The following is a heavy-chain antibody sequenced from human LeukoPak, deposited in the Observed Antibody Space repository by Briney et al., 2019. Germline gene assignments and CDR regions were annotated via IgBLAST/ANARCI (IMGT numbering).Heavy chain of an antibody. D-gene: IGHD5-18*01. CDR2: ISGSGGST. V-gene: IGHV3-23*01. Sequence: PGGSLRLSCAASGFTFSSYAMSWVRQAPGKGLEWVSAISGSGGSTYYADSVKGRFAISRDNSKNTLYLQMNSLRAEDTAVYYCAKCGDEVKLWFFVFVYWGQGTLVTVSS. J-gene: IGHJ4*02. CDR1: GFTFSSYA. CDR3: AKCGDEVKLWFFVFVY.